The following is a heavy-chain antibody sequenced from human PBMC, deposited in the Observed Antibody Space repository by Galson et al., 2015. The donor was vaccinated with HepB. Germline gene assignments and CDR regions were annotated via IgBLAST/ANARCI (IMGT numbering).Heavy chain of an antibody. CDR3: ARDLGDHSSGWGPWDY. V-gene: IGHV3-11*01. Sequence: SLRLSCAASGFTFSNAWMSWVRQAPGEGLEWVSYISSSGSTIYYADSVKGRFTISRDNAKNSLYLQMNSLRAEDTAVYYCARDLGDHSSGWGPWDYWGQGTLVTVSS. D-gene: IGHD6-19*01. J-gene: IGHJ4*02. CDR2: ISSSGSTI. CDR1: GFTFSNAW.